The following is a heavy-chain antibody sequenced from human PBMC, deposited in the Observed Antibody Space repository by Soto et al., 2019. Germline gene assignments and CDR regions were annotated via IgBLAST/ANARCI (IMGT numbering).Heavy chain of an antibody. Sequence: SETLSLTCSVSGGSISSGDYYWSWIRQPPGKGLEYIGSIYSGGSTYYNPSLKSRVTLSVDATQNQFSLRLTSVTAADTAVYYCARRHSATWLFDYWGLGTLVTVSS. D-gene: IGHD3-9*01. CDR2: IYSGGST. J-gene: IGHJ4*02. V-gene: IGHV4-39*01. CDR1: GGSISSGDYY. CDR3: ARRHSATWLFDY.